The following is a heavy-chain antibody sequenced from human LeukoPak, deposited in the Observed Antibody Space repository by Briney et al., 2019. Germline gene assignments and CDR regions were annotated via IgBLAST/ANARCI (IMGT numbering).Heavy chain of an antibody. CDR2: IYTSGST. CDR1: GGSISSYY. J-gene: IGHJ3*02. Sequence: ASETLSLTCTVSGGSISSYYWSWIRQPAGKGLEWIGRIYTSGSTNYNPSLKSRVTISVDTSKNQFSLKLSSVTAADTAVYYCARGNGDYGMIGDAFDIWGQGTMVTVSS. D-gene: IGHD4-17*01. CDR3: ARGNGDYGMIGDAFDI. V-gene: IGHV4-4*07.